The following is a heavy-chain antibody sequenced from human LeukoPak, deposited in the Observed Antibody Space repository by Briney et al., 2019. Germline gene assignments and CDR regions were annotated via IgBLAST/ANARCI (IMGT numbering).Heavy chain of an antibody. D-gene: IGHD3-9*01. CDR2: IYTSGST. J-gene: IGHJ4*02. Sequence: PSETLSLTCTVSGGSISSGSYYWSWIRQPAGKGLEWIGRIYTSGSTNYNPSLKSRVTISVDTSKNQFSLKLSSVTAADTAVYYCARTNILTGFQPFDYWGQGTLVTVSS. CDR3: ARTNILTGFQPFDY. CDR1: GGSISSGSYY. V-gene: IGHV4-61*02.